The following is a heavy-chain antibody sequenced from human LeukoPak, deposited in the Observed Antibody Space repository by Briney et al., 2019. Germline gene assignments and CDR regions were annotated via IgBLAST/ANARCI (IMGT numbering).Heavy chain of an antibody. D-gene: IGHD3-16*01. Sequence: HTGGSLRLSCAASGFTFSSCAMNWVRQAPGKGLEWVSGISGSGGITHYADSVRGRFTISRDNSKNTLYLQMNSLRAEDTAVYYCARDQGGVGYWGQGTLVTVSS. CDR3: ARDQGGVGY. CDR1: GFTFSSCA. CDR2: ISGSGGIT. J-gene: IGHJ4*02. V-gene: IGHV3-23*01.